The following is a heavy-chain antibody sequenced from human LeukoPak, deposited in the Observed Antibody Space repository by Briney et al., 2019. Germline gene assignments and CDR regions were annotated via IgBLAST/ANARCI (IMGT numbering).Heavy chain of an antibody. V-gene: IGHV4-4*07. CDR2: IYTSGST. D-gene: IGHD6-13*01. Sequence: PSETLSLTCTVSGGSISSYYWSWIRQPAGKGLEWIERIYTSGSTNYNPSLKSRVTMSVDTSKNQFSLKLSSVTATDTAVYYCARSPSIAAAGLLDYWGQGTLVTVSS. CDR3: ARSPSIAAAGLLDY. CDR1: GGSISSYY. J-gene: IGHJ4*02.